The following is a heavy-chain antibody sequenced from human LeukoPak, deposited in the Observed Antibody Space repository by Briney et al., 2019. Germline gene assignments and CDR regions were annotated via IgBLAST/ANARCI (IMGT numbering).Heavy chain of an antibody. CDR1: GGSISSSSYY. CDR3: ARHLRGGIFGFDY. V-gene: IGHV4-39*01. CDR2: IYYSGST. J-gene: IGHJ4*02. Sequence: PSETLSLTCTVSGGSISSSSYYWGWIRQPPGKGLEWIGSIYYSGSTYYNPSLKSRATISVDTSKNQFSLKLSSVTAADTAVYYCARHLRGGIFGFDYWGQGTLVTVSS. D-gene: IGHD3-3*01.